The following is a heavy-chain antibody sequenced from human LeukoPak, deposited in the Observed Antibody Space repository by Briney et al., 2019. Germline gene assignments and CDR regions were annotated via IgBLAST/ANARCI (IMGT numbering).Heavy chain of an antibody. J-gene: IGHJ4*02. V-gene: IGHV1-46*01. D-gene: IGHD1-7*01. CDR1: GYTFTSYY. CDR2: INPSGGST. CDR3: ARDSRTGTIGY. Sequence: GASVKVSCKASGYTFTSYYMHWVRPAPGQGLGWMGIINPSGGSTSYAQKFQGRVTMTRDTSTSTVYMELSSLRSEDTAVYYCARDSRTGTIGYWGQGTLVTVSS.